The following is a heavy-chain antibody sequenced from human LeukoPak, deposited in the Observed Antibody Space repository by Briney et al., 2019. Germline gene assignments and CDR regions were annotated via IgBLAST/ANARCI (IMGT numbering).Heavy chain of an antibody. CDR1: GFTFSSYS. CDR2: ISSSSSYI. J-gene: IGHJ4*02. CDR3: ARVTEAPYYFDY. Sequence: PGGSLRLSCAASGFTFSSYSMNWVRQAPGKGLEWVSSISSSSSYIYYADSVKGRFTISRDNAKNSLYLQMNSLRAEDTAVDYCARVTEAPYYFDYWGQGTLVTVSS. V-gene: IGHV3-21*01.